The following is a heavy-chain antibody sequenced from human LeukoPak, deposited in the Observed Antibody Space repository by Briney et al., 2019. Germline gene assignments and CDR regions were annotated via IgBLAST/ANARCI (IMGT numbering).Heavy chain of an antibody. V-gene: IGHV3-7*03. Sequence: GGSLRLSCAASGFTFSSYEMNWVRQAPGKGLEWVADIKQDGSEKYYVDSVKGRFTISRQNAKNSLFLQMNSLRSEDTAVYYCARAGIPGYCTNVTCSNWLDPWGQGTLVTVSS. J-gene: IGHJ5*02. D-gene: IGHD2-8*01. CDR2: IKQDGSEK. CDR1: GFTFSSYE. CDR3: ARAGIPGYCTNVTCSNWLDP.